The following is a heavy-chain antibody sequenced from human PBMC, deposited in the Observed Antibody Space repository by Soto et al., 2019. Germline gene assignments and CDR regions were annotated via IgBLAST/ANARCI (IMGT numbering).Heavy chain of an antibody. Sequence: SCTASGYTFTIDDIIRARPALGQGLEWMGWMNPNSGNTGYAQKFQGRVTMTRNTSISTAYMELSSLRSEDTAVYYCAGVAEADPGNWCDPCGQGTLVTVS. CDR2: MNPNSGNT. CDR1: GYTFTIDD. CDR3: AGVAEADPGNWCDP. V-gene: IGHV1-8*01. J-gene: IGHJ5*02. D-gene: IGHD6-19*01.